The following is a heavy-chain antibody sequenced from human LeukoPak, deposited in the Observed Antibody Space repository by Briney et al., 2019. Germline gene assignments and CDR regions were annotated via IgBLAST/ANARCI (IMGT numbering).Heavy chain of an antibody. CDR2: ISGSGGSA. Sequence: GGALRPSWAASGFTFSSYAMSLVRQAPGEGVGLGAAISGSGGSAYYGDFGEGRFTIFRDNSKNTLSLHMNSLSTAETAVYYCAKDLLLDDFWSGDGNGLIMKGVRTWFAPWGPGTLVTVSS. V-gene: IGHV3-23*01. CDR3: AKDLLLDDFWSGDGNGLIMKGVRTWFAP. D-gene: IGHD3-3*01. J-gene: IGHJ5*02. CDR1: GFTFSSYA.